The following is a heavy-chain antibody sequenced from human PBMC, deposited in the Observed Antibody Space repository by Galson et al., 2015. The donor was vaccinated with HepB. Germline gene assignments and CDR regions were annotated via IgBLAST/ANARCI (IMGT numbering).Heavy chain of an antibody. J-gene: IGHJ4*02. CDR2: INPNSGGT. V-gene: IGHV1-2*06. Sequence: SVKVSCKASGYSFTDYYIHWARQAPGQGLEWMGRINPNSGGTNYAQKFQGRVTITADESTSTAYMELSSLRSEDMAVYYCARDYYYDSSGYYHAMGYWGQGTLVTVSS. CDR3: ARDYYYDSSGYYHAMGY. CDR1: GYSFTDYY. D-gene: IGHD3-22*01.